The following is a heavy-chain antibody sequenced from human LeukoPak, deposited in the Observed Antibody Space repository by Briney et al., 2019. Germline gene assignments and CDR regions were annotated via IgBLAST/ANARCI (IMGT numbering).Heavy chain of an antibody. V-gene: IGHV4-4*07. CDR2: IYTSGST. D-gene: IGHD3-10*02. J-gene: IGHJ6*02. Sequence: PSETLSLTCTVSGGSISSYYWSWIRQPAGKGLEWIGRIYTSGSTNYNPSLKSRVTISVDTSKNQFSLKLSSVTAADTAVYYCARHTVVRGVKGPLGMDVWGQGTTVTVSS. CDR1: GGSISSYY. CDR3: ARHTVVRGVKGPLGMDV.